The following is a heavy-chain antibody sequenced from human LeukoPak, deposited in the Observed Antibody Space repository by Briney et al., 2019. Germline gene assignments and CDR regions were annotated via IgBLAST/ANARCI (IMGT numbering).Heavy chain of an antibody. V-gene: IGHV3-30*18. J-gene: IGHJ6*02. D-gene: IGHD3-10*01. Sequence: GRSLRLSCAASGFTFSSYGMHWVRQAPGKGLEWVAVISCDGSNKYYADSVKGRFTISRDNSKNTLYLQMNSLRAEDTAVYYCAKHQTPYYYGSGSYLYYYYGMDVWGQGTTVTVSS. CDR1: GFTFSSYG. CDR3: AKHQTPYYYGSGSYLYYYYGMDV. CDR2: ISCDGSNK.